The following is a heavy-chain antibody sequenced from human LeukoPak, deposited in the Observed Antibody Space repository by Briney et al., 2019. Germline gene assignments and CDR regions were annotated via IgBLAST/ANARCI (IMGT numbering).Heavy chain of an antibody. CDR3: ASEGSSGYVDY. V-gene: IGHV4-30-4*08. CDR2: IYYSGST. Sequence: SETLSLTCTVSGGSISSGGYYWSWIRQHPGKGLEWIGYIYYSGSTYYNPSLKSRVTISVDTSKNQFSLKLSSVTAADTAVYYCASEGSSGYVDYWGQGTLVTVSS. D-gene: IGHD5-12*01. CDR1: GGSISSGGYY. J-gene: IGHJ4*02.